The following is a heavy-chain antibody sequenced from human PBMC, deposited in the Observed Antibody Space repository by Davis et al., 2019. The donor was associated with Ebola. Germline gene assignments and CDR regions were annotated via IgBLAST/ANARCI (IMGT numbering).Heavy chain of an antibody. CDR2: IHSGGST. Sequence: PSETLSLTCTVSGGSVTSGTYYWSWIRQPAGKGLEWIGHIHSGGSTNYNPSLRSRVTISIDTSKNQVSLNVNSVTAADTAIYYCAREGYRGGAFDYWGQGTLVPVSS. J-gene: IGHJ4*02. D-gene: IGHD2-21*01. CDR1: GGSVTSGTYY. V-gene: IGHV4-61*10. CDR3: AREGYRGGAFDY.